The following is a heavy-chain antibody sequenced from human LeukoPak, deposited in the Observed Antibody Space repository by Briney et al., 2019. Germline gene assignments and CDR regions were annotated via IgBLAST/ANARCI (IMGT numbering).Heavy chain of an antibody. J-gene: IGHJ4*02. CDR3: ARGPLGATTFDY. D-gene: IGHD1-26*01. V-gene: IGHV4-34*01. CDR2: INHSGST. CDR1: GGSFSGYY. Sequence: SETLSLTCAVHGGSFSGYYGSWIRQPPGKGLEWIGEINHSGSTNYNPSLKSRVTISVDTSKNQFSLKLSSVTAADTAVYYCARGPLGATTFDYWGQGTLVTVSS.